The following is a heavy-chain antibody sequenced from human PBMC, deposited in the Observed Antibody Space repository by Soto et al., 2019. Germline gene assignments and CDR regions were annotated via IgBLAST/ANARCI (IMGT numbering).Heavy chain of an antibody. CDR2: IYHSGSS. D-gene: IGHD6-13*01. J-gene: IGHJ4*02. V-gene: IGHV4-61*08. CDR1: GGSISTGGYS. CDR3: ARHSNEYRKSLDY. Sequence: SETLSLTCAVSGGSISTGGYSWSWIRQPPGKGLEWIAYIYHSGSSNYNPSLKSRVTISVDTSKNQFSLKLSSVTAADTAVYYCARHSNEYRKSLDYWGQGTLVTVSS.